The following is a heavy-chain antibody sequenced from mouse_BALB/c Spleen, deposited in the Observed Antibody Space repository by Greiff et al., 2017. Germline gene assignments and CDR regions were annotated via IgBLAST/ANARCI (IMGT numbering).Heavy chain of an antibody. CDR2: IRNKANGYTT. V-gene: IGHV7-3*02. D-gene: IGHD2-2*01. Sequence: DVMLVESGGGLVQPGGSLRLSCATSGFTFTDYYMSWVRQPPGKALEWLGFIRNKANGYTTEYSASVKGRFTISRDNSQSILYLQMNTLRAEDSATYYCARRYGYAYAMDYWGQGTSVTVSS. CDR1: GFTFTDYY. J-gene: IGHJ4*01. CDR3: ARRYGYAYAMDY.